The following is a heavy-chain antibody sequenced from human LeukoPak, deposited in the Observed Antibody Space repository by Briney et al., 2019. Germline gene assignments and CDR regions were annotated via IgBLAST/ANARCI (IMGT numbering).Heavy chain of an antibody. CDR2: INHSGST. CDR1: GGSFSGYY. CDR3: ARGGRRGRYDSSGYYYTY. Sequence: SETLSLTCAVYGGSFSGYYWSWIRQPPGKGLEWIGEINHSGSTNYNPSLKSRVTISVDTSKNQFSLKLSSVTAADTAVYYCARGGRRGRYDSSGYYYTYWGQGTLVTVSS. D-gene: IGHD3-22*01. V-gene: IGHV4-34*01. J-gene: IGHJ4*02.